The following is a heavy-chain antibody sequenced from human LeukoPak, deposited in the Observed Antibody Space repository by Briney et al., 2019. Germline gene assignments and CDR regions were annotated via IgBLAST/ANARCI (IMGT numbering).Heavy chain of an antibody. J-gene: IGHJ4*02. CDR3: ARDRGLAARYDS. V-gene: IGHV1-46*01. CDR1: GYTFTSYS. CDR2: INPSCGST. Sequence: ASVKVSCKASGYTFTSYSLHWVRQTPGQGLEWMGVINPSCGSTNYAQKFHGRVTMTSDMSTNKVDMELSSLRSEDTAVYFCARDRGLAARYDSWGQGTLVTVSS. D-gene: IGHD6-6*01.